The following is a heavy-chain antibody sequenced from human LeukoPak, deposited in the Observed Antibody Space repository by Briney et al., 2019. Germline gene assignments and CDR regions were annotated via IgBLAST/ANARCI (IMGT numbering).Heavy chain of an antibody. CDR1: GVTLSSYS. CDR3: ARAPVLRYYDSSGPRVDY. D-gene: IGHD3-22*01. V-gene: IGHV3-21*01. J-gene: IGHJ4*02. CDR2: ISSSSSYI. Sequence: TGGSLRLSRAASGVTLSSYSMNWVRQAPGKGLEWGSSISSSSSYIYYADSAKGRFNISRDNAKNSMYLQMNSLRAEDTAVYYCARAPVLRYYDSSGPRVDYWGQGTLVTVSS.